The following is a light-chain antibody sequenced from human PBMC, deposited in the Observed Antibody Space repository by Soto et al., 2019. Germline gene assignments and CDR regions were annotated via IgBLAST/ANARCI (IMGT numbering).Light chain of an antibody. CDR2: GAS. Sequence: MMMTQSPATLSVSPGERVTLSCRASQSVRSNLAWYQQKPGQSPRLLIYGASTRATGIPARFSGSGSGTEFTLTISSLQSEDFAVYYCQQYNNWPPWTFGQGTKVDVK. CDR3: QQYNNWPPWT. CDR1: QSVRSN. V-gene: IGKV3-15*01. J-gene: IGKJ1*01.